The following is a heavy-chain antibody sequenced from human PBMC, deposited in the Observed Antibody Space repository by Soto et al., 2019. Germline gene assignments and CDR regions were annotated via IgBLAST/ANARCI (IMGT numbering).Heavy chain of an antibody. V-gene: IGHV3-53*01. CDR1: GFTVSDNY. D-gene: IGHD2-15*01. CDR3: ARGYPTGGNGLDV. Sequence: GGSLRLSCAASGFTVSDNYVNWVRQAPGKGLEWVSVIYSGGSTYYTDSVKGRFTISRDNSKNTLYLQMNSLRAEDTAVYYCARGYPTGGNGLDVWGQGTTVTVSS. CDR2: IYSGGST. J-gene: IGHJ6*02.